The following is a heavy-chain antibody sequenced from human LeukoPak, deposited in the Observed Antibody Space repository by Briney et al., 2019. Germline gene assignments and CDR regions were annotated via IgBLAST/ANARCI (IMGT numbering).Heavy chain of an antibody. CDR2: ISSSGSNI. J-gene: IGHJ3*01. CDR1: GFAFSTYE. CDR3: AAYYYDSSPKAV. D-gene: IGHD3-22*01. V-gene: IGHV3-48*03. Sequence: PGGSLRLSCAASGFAFSTYEMNWVRQAPGKGLEWVSYISSSGSNIHYADSVKGRFTISRDNAENSLYSQMNSLRAEDTAVYYCAAYYYDSSPKAVWGQGTMVTVSS.